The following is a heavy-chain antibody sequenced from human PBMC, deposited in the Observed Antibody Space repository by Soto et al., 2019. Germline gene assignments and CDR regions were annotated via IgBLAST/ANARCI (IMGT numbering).Heavy chain of an antibody. J-gene: IGHJ5*02. CDR2: ISYDGSNT. CDR3: ARISRYCSGGDCHA. D-gene: IGHD2-15*01. Sequence: GGSLRLCCAASGVSFNGYDMHWVRQAPGTGPEWVAIISYDGSNTYYSDSVRGRFTISRDNSKDTLYLQMHSLRSEDTAIYYCARISRYCSGGDCHAWGQGTQVTVSS. V-gene: IGHV3-30*03. CDR1: GVSFNGYD.